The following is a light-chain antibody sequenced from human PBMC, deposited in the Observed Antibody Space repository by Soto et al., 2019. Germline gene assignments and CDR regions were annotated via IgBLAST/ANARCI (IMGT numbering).Light chain of an antibody. CDR2: GVS. CDR3: QQYRKWPFT. Sequence: VLPQSPRTLSLSPGERATLSCRASQTVNNNFVAWYQQQPGQAPSLLIYGVSDRATGVPDRFSGSGSGTDVTLTISSLQSEDFALYYCQQYRKWPFTFGQGTKLEIK. CDR1: QTVNNNF. J-gene: IGKJ2*01. V-gene: IGKV3-20*01.